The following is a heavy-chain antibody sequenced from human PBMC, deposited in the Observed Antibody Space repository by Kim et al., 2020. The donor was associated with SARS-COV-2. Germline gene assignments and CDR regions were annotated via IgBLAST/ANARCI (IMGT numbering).Heavy chain of an antibody. CDR2: ISVSGSGT. CDR1: GFTFSNYA. Sequence: GGSLRLSCAASGFTFSNYAMNWVRQAPGKGLEWVSGISVSGSGTSYADSVKGRSTISRDNSKNTLYLQMNSLRGEDTAVYYCAGARGSPWGQGTLVTVSS. CDR3: AGARGSP. D-gene: IGHD3-10*01. J-gene: IGHJ1*01. V-gene: IGHV3-23*01.